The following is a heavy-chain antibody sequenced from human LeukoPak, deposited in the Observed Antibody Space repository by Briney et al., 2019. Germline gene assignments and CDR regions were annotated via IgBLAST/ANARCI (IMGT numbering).Heavy chain of an antibody. J-gene: IGHJ6*02. Sequence: GRSLRLSCAASGFTFDDYAMHWVRQAPGKGLEWVSGISWNSGSIGYADSVKGRFTISRDNAKNSLYLQMNSLRAEDTALYYCAKGDVRFYYYYYGMDVWGQGTTVTVSS. D-gene: IGHD3-16*01. CDR2: ISWNSGSI. V-gene: IGHV3-9*01. CDR3: AKGDVRFYYYYYGMDV. CDR1: GFTFDDYA.